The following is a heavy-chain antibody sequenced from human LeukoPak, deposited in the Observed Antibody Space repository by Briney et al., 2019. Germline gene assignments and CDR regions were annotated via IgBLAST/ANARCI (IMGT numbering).Heavy chain of an antibody. Sequence: SETLSLTCTVSGGSISSNSYYWGWIRQPPGKGLEWIGYIYYSGSTNYNPSLKSRVTISLDTSKNQFSLNLTSVTAADTAVYYCARFTPQGYGWGGYNRFDPWGQGTLVTVSS. J-gene: IGHJ5*02. CDR1: GGSISSNSYY. CDR2: IYYSGST. V-gene: IGHV4-61*05. CDR3: ARFTPQGYGWGGYNRFDP. D-gene: IGHD3-16*01.